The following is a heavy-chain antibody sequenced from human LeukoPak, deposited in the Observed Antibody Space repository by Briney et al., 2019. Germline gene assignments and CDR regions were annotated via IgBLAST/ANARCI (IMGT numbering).Heavy chain of an antibody. D-gene: IGHD5-12*01. CDR2: ISGGGEST. Sequence: PGGSLRLSCAVSGFTFSDYAMSWVRQVPGKGLEWVSVISGGGESTHYADSVKGRFTISRDNSKNTLYLQMNSLRAEDTAVYYCAKDIRSYMVAEYYFDYWGQGTLVTVSS. CDR3: AKDIRSYMVAEYYFDY. V-gene: IGHV3-23*01. CDR1: GFTFSDYA. J-gene: IGHJ4*02.